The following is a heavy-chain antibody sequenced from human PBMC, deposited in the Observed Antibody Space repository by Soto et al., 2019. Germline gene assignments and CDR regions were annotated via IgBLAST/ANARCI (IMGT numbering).Heavy chain of an antibody. V-gene: IGHV3-30*18. CDR1: GFTFSSYG. D-gene: IGHD2-21*01. CDR2: ISYDGSNK. CDR3: AKAALLIDY. J-gene: IGHJ4*02. Sequence: QVQLVESGGGVVQPGRSLRLSCAASGFTFSSYGMHWVRQAPGKGLEWVAVISYDGSNKDYADSVKGRFTISRDNSKNTLYLQMNSLRAEDTAVYYGAKAALLIDYWGQGTLVTVSS.